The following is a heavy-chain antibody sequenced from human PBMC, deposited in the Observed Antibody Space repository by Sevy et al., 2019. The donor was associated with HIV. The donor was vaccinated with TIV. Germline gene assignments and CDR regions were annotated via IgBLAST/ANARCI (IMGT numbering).Heavy chain of an antibody. J-gene: IGHJ4*02. V-gene: IGHV3-23*01. CDR1: GFTFAKYS. D-gene: IGHD2-8*01. CDR2: FSFGCGRI. CDR3: AREGCTQPHDY. Sequence: GSLRLSCAASGFTFAKYSMSWVRQAPGKGLEWVSTFSFGCGRINCADSVKGRFTISRDDSKNTLFLQMNSLRAEDTATYFCAREGCTQPHDYWGQGTLVTVSS.